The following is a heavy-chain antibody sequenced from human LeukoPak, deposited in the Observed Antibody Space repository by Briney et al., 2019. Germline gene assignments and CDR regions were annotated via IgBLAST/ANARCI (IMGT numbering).Heavy chain of an antibody. J-gene: IGHJ5*01. CDR3: ARGGIISRIVRGGFDS. CDR1: GGSISTNNYH. Sequence: SETLSPTCTASGGSISTNNYHWGWIRQAPGKGLEWIGSIYFGGSVNYNPSLKSRVTISMDTSKNQFYLNLSFVTAADTALYYCARGGIISRIVRGGFDSWGQGTLVAVSS. V-gene: IGHV4-39*01. D-gene: IGHD3-10*02. CDR2: IYFGGSV.